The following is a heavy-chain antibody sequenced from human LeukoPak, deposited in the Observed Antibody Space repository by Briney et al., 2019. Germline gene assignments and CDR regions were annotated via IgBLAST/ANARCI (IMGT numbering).Heavy chain of an antibody. CDR2: ISSSSGRT. Sequence: GGSLRLSCVASGFTFSSYAMSWVRQAPGKGLEWVSGISSSSGRTYYADSVKGRFTISRDNSKNTLYLQMNSLRAEDTAVHYCANYYYDRSGYKNWGQGTLVTVSS. V-gene: IGHV3-23*01. D-gene: IGHD3-22*01. J-gene: IGHJ4*02. CDR3: ANYYYDRSGYKN. CDR1: GFTFSSYA.